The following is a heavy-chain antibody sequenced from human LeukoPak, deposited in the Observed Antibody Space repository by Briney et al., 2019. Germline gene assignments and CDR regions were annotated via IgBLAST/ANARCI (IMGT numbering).Heavy chain of an antibody. J-gene: IGHJ4*02. V-gene: IGHV3-30*01. CDR2: VSNDGQNN. Sequence: GASLRLSCVASGFTFKGYALHWVRQAPGQGLEGVAVVSNDGQNNFYSDSVRGRFSISRDNSRDTLYLQKDGLRSAGTRLYFCARSTYYYGSGTFYSVGPFDSWGQGTLVSVSS. CDR3: ARSTYYYGSGTFYSVGPFDS. D-gene: IGHD3-10*01. CDR1: GFTFKGYA.